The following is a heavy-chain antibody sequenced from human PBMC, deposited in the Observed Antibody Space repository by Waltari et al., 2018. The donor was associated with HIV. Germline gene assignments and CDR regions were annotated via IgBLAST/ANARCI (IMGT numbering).Heavy chain of an antibody. J-gene: IGHJ4*02. CDR3: ASLHITTSGTEFDF. CDR1: GGSFSGSF. D-gene: IGHD1-1*01. V-gene: IGHV4-34*02. Sequence: VQLKQWGAGLLKPSETLSLTCAVSGGSFSGSFWSWIRQSPGEGLEWIGELNYRGNTKYNASRKGRVSMSVDTSLNQVSLKLSSVTAADTAVYYCASLHITTSGTEFDFWGQGTVVTVSS. CDR2: LNYRGNT.